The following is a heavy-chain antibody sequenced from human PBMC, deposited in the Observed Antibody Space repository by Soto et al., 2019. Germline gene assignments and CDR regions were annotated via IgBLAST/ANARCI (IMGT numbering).Heavy chain of an antibody. V-gene: IGHV3-33*01. CDR2: IWYDGSNK. J-gene: IGHJ6*04. Sequence: QLGGSLRLSCAASGFTFSSYGMHWVRQAPGKGLEWVAVIWYDGSNKYYADSVKGRFTISRDNSKNTLYLQMNSLRAEDTAVYYCARDLRPPCSWSLDVWGKGTTVTVSS. D-gene: IGHD6-13*01. CDR1: GFTFSSYG. CDR3: ARDLRPPCSWSLDV.